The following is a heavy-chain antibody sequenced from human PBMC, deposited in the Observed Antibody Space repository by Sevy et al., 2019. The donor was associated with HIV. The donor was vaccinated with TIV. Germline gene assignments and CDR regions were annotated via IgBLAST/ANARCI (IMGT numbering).Heavy chain of an antibody. Sequence: GGSLRLSCAASGFTFSSYAMSWVRQAPGKGLEWVSAISGRGGSTYYADSVKGRFTISRDNSKNTLYLQMNSLRAEDTAVYYCAKCAKGSRTYYDSSGLRTDYWGQGTLVTVSS. CDR3: AKCAKGSRTYYDSSGLRTDY. CDR2: ISGRGGST. V-gene: IGHV3-23*01. CDR1: GFTFSSYA. D-gene: IGHD3-22*01. J-gene: IGHJ4*02.